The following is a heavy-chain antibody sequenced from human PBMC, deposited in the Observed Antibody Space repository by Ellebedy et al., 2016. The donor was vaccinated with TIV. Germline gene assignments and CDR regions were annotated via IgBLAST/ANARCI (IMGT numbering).Heavy chain of an antibody. D-gene: IGHD2-8*01. J-gene: IGHJ6*02. CDR2: AYYRSTWIY. Sequence: SQTLSLTCSISGDSVSSGGPTWNWIRQSPSRGLEWLGTAYYRSTWIYNYAVSVKGRITINPDTSNNQLSLHLNSVTPEDTAVYYCARDPRWCYRCADVWGQGTTVTVSS. CDR1: GDSVSSGGPT. CDR3: ARDPRWCYRCADV. V-gene: IGHV6-1*01.